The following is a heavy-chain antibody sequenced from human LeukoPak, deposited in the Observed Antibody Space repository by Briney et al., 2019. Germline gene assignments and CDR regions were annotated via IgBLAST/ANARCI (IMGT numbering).Heavy chain of an antibody. V-gene: IGHV3-7*01. CDR3: AREAAVGIGAYNY. D-gene: IGHD6-13*01. CDR1: GFTFSSYY. J-gene: IGHJ4*02. CDR2: IDPDGNDK. Sequence: GGSLRLSCVASGFTFSSYYMSWVRQAPGKGLEWVAHIDPDGNDKYYVDSVKGRFTISRDNAKNSLYLQVNSLRAEDTAVYYCAREAAVGIGAYNYWGQGTLVTVSS.